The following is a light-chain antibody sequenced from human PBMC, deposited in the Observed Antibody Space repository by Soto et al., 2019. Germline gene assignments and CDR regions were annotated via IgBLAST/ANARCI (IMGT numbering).Light chain of an antibody. J-gene: IGLJ2*01. Sequence: QLVLTQSPSASASLGASVKLTCTLSSAYSTYTIAWHQQRPDKGPRLLMRLNNDGTHTKGDGIPDRFSGSISGAERYLTISSLQSEDGADYYCQTWGTGVVFGGGTKLTVL. CDR1: SAYSTYT. V-gene: IGLV4-69*01. CDR3: QTWGTGVV. CDR2: LNNDGTH.